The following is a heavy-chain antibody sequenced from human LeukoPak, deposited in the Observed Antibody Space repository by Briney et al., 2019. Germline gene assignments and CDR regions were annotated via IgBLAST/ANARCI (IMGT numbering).Heavy chain of an antibody. CDR1: GGAINSGSYY. V-gene: IGHV4-61*02. CDR2: IYTSGTT. Sequence: SETLSLTCTASGGAINSGSYYWSWIRQSAGKGLEWIGRIYTSGTTNSNPSLKSRVTISVDTSKNQFSLKLSSVTAADTAVYYCAREYYDSNKAPALDIWGQGTMVTVSS. J-gene: IGHJ3*02. D-gene: IGHD3-22*01. CDR3: AREYYDSNKAPALDI.